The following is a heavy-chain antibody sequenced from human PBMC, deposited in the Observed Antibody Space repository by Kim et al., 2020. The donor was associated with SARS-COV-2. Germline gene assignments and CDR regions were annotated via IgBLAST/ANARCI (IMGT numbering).Heavy chain of an antibody. Sequence: LRETLSLTCGVSGGSISSGTWWSWVRQPPGKGLEWIGEISHSGNTNYNPSLRSRVTISVDKSRNQFSLSLNSVTAADTAVYYCVRLDSDSGGYYWFDPWGQGTLVTVSS. J-gene: IGHJ5*02. CDR2: ISHSGNT. CDR1: GGSISSGTW. V-gene: IGHV4-4*02. D-gene: IGHD1-26*01. CDR3: VRLDSDSGGYYWFDP.